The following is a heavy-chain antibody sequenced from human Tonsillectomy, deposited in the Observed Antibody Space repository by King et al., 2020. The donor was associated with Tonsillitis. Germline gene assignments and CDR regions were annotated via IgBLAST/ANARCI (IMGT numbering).Heavy chain of an antibody. J-gene: IGHJ3*02. CDR1: GGSISSYY. Sequence: VQLQESGPGLVKPSETLSLTCSVSGGSISSYYWSWIRQPPGKGLEWIGYIFYSGSTNYNPSLKSRVTISVDTSKNQFSLKLSSVTAADTAVYYCARSNLDDAFNIWGQGKMVTVSS. CDR2: IFYSGST. V-gene: IGHV4-59*01. CDR3: ARSNLDDAFNI. D-gene: IGHD1-1*01.